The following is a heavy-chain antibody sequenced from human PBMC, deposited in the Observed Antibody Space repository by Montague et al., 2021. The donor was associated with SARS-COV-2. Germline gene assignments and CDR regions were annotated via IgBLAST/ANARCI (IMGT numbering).Heavy chain of an antibody. CDR1: GFTFDDYA. J-gene: IGHJ4*02. CDR3: VKEPYDS. CDR2: ISCYGDVT. V-gene: IGHV3-9*01. Sequence: SLRLSCAASGFTFDDYAMYWVRQPPGKGLEWLSVISCYGDVTAYADSVRGRFTISRDNAKYSLYLQMSSLRLEDTAFYFCVKEPYDSWGRGTLVTVSA.